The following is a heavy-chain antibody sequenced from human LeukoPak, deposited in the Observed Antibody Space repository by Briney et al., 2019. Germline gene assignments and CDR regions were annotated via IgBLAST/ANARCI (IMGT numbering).Heavy chain of an antibody. D-gene: IGHD6-13*01. V-gene: IGHV3-73*01. CDR2: IRSKANTYAT. CDR1: GFTFSGSA. Sequence: QPGGSLRLSCAASGFTFSGSAMHWVRQASGKGLEWVGRIRSKANTYATAYAASVKGRFSISRDDSKNTAYLQLNSLKTEDTAVYYCSAAVGTDFYDYGMDVWGQGTTVTVSS. CDR3: SAAVGTDFYDYGMDV. J-gene: IGHJ6*02.